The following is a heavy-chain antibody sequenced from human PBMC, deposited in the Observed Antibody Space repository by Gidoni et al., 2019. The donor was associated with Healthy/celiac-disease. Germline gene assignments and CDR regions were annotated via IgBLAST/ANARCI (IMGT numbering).Heavy chain of an antibody. CDR1: GGSFSGYY. Sequence: QVQLQQWGAGLLKPSETLSLTCAVYGGSFSGYYWSWIRQPPGKGLEWIGEINHSGSTNYNPSLKSRVTISGDTSKNQFSLKLSSVTAADTAVYYCARGLSWRQAYYFDYWGQGTLVTVSS. J-gene: IGHJ4*02. CDR3: ARGLSWRQAYYFDY. D-gene: IGHD6-25*01. V-gene: IGHV4-34*01. CDR2: INHSGST.